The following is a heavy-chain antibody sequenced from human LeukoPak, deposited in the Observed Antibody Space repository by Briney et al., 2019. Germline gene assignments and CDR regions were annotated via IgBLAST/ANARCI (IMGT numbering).Heavy chain of an antibody. J-gene: IGHJ4*02. CDR3: SSTHSLQWIDY. CDR2: IYYSGST. D-gene: IGHD4-11*01. V-gene: IGHV4-39*01. CDR1: GGSITSSSYF. Sequence: PSETLSLTCAVSGGSITSSSYFWGWIRQPTGKGLEWIGTIYYSGSTYYNPSLKSRVNLSVDTSNNQFSLGPRAVTAAGTAVYFCSSTHSLQWIDYWRQATMPSDSS.